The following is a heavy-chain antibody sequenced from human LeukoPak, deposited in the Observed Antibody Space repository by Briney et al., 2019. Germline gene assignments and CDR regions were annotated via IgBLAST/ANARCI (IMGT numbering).Heavy chain of an antibody. CDR2: IYYSGSS. D-gene: IGHD3-22*01. J-gene: IGHJ4*02. CDR3: AITPGPYDSRSYYYPFDY. Sequence: PSETLSLTCNVSGGSISGYHWSWIRQPPGKGLEWLGYIYYSGSSNYNPSLKSRVTISADTSKNQFSLKLSSVTAADTAVYYCAITPGPYDSRSYYYPFDYWGQGTLVTVSS. CDR1: GGSISGYH. V-gene: IGHV4-59*01.